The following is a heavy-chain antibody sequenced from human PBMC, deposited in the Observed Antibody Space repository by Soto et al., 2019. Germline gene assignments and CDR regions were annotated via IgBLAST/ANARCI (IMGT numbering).Heavy chain of an antibody. V-gene: IGHV3-23*01. J-gene: IGHJ6*02. CDR2: ISGSGGST. CDR1: GFTFSSYA. CDR3: AKGSITIFGVVIEPYYYYYGMDV. Sequence: RLSCAASGFTFSSYAMSWVRQAPGKGLEWVSAISGSGGSTYYADSVKGRFTISRDNSKNTLYLQMNSLRAEDTAVYYCAKGSITIFGVVIEPYYYYYGMDVWGQGTTVTVSS. D-gene: IGHD3-3*01.